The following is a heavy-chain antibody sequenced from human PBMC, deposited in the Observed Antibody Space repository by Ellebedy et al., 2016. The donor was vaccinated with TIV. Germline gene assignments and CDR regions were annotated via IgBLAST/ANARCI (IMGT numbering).Heavy chain of an antibody. V-gene: IGHV3-74*01. CDR1: GFTFRNYW. Sequence: GESLKISXAASGFTFRNYWMHWVRQVPGKGLVWVSRITNDRTTTYYADSVRGRFTISRDNARNTLYLQMNSLRDEDTAVYYCARDTFNWADQWGQGTLVAVSS. CDR2: ITNDRTTT. D-gene: IGHD7-27*01. CDR3: ARDTFNWADQ. J-gene: IGHJ4*02.